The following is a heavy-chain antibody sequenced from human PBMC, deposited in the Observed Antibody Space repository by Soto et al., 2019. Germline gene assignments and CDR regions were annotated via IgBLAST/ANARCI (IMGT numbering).Heavy chain of an antibody. D-gene: IGHD3-3*01. V-gene: IGHV3-23*01. CDR1: GFTFSSYA. CDR3: AKAYDFWSGSSYPMDV. CDR2: ISGSGGST. Sequence: GGSLRLSCAASGFTFSSYAMSWVRQAPGKGLEWVSAISGSGGSTYYADSVKGRFTISRDNSKNTLYLEMNSLRAEDTAVYYCAKAYDFWSGSSYPMDVWGKGTTVTVSS. J-gene: IGHJ6*03.